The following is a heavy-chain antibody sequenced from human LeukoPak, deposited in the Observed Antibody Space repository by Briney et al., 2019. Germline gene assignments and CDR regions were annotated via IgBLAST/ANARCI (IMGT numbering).Heavy chain of an antibody. CDR3: ARGIRQYAKSYFDY. D-gene: IGHD4-11*01. V-gene: IGHV3-11*01. Sequence: GGSLRLSRAASGFTFSDYYMSWIRQAPGKGLEWLSYISSSGTTIYYTDSVKGRFTISRDNAKNSLYLQMNSLRAEDTAVYYCARGIRQYAKSYFDYWGQGTLVTVSS. CDR1: GFTFSDYY. CDR2: ISSSGTTI. J-gene: IGHJ4*02.